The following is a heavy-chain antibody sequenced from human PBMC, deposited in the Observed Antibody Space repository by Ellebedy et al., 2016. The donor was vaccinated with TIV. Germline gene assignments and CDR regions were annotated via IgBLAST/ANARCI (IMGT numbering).Heavy chain of an antibody. V-gene: IGHV3-33*01. Sequence: GESLKTSCASSCFNLSRIGMHCVRQAPDKRLERVAAILHDGSNKYYGDSVKGRFTISRDNSKNTLYLQMNSLRAEETAVYYCVRGHLLYYDSSGLDYWGQGTLVTVSS. CDR1: CFNLSRIG. CDR2: ILHDGSNK. J-gene: IGHJ4*02. CDR3: VRGHLLYYDSSGLDY. D-gene: IGHD3-22*01.